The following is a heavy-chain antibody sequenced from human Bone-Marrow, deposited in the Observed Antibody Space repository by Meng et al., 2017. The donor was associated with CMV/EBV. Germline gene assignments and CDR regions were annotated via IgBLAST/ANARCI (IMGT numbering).Heavy chain of an antibody. D-gene: IGHD4-23*01. V-gene: IGHV3-30-3*01. CDR2: ISYDGSNK. CDR1: GFTFSSYA. J-gene: IGHJ3*02. Sequence: GGSLRLSCAASGFTFSSYAMHWVRQAPGKGLEWVAVISYDGSNKYYADSVKGRFTISRDNSNNTLYLQMNRLRADETAVYDGARDYGGNSDAFAIWGQGTMVTVSS. CDR3: ARDYGGNSDAFAI.